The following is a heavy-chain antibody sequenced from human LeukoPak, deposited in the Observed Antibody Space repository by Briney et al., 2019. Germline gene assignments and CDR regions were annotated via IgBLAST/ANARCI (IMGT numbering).Heavy chain of an antibody. D-gene: IGHD6-19*01. J-gene: IGHJ4*02. Sequence: GGSPRLSCAASGFTFSSYSMNWVRQAPGKGLEWASYISSSSSTIYYADSVKGRFTISRDNAKNSLYLQMNSLRAEDTAVYYCASRRIAVLDYWGQGTLVTVSS. CDR3: ASRRIAVLDY. CDR2: ISSSSSTI. CDR1: GFTFSSYS. V-gene: IGHV3-48*01.